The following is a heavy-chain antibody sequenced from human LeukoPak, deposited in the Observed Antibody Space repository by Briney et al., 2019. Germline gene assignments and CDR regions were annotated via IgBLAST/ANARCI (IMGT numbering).Heavy chain of an antibody. D-gene: IGHD5-18*01. J-gene: IGHJ5*02. CDR2: NSGSSGST. Sequence: QPGGPLRLSCAASGFTFSSYAMSWVRQAPGKGLECVSANSGSSGSTYYADSVKGRFTISRDNSKNTLYLQMNSLRAEDTAVYYCAKEDPVDTAMVPLFDPWGQGTLVTVSS. CDR1: GFTFSSYA. V-gene: IGHV3-23*01. CDR3: AKEDPVDTAMVPLFDP.